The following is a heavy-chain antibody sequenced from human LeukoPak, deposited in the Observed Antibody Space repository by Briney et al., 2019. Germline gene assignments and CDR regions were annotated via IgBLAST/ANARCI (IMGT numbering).Heavy chain of an antibody. D-gene: IGHD1-1*01. J-gene: IGHJ4*02. V-gene: IGHV3-23*01. Sequence: GGSLRLSSAASGFTFSSYAMSWVRQAPGKGLEWVSAISGSGGSTYYADSVKGRFTISRDNSKNTLYLQMDSLRAEDTAVYYCAKLERRFYYFDYWGQGTLVTVSS. CDR3: AKLERRFYYFDY. CDR2: ISGSGGST. CDR1: GFTFSSYA.